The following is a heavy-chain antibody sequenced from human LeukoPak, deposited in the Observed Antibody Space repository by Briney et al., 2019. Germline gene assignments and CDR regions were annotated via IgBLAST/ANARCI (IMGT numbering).Heavy chain of an antibody. CDR2: ISVNNGGT. J-gene: IGHJ1*01. D-gene: IGHD2-2*01. CDR1: GYTFTTYS. V-gene: IGHV1-18*01. CDR3: ATATQPRGYFLH. Sequence: ASVKVSCKASGYTFTTYSLAWVRQAPGQSLEWMGWISVNNGGTNYAQSFQDRVTLTRDTSTNTPYLELRSLKSDDTDIIYCATATQPRGYFLHWGQGTLVTVSS.